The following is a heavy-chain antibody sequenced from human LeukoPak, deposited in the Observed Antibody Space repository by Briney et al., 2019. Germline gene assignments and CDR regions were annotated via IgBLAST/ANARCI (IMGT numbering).Heavy chain of an antibody. Sequence: GGSLRLSCAASGFTFSSYWMSWVRQAPGKGLEWVANIKQDGSEKYYVDSVKGRFTISRDNAKNSLYLQMNSLRAEDTALYYCARDRGARYSGYDSPNWFDPWGQGTLVTVSS. D-gene: IGHD5-12*01. J-gene: IGHJ5*02. CDR2: IKQDGSEK. CDR1: GFTFSSYW. CDR3: ARDRGARYSGYDSPNWFDP. V-gene: IGHV3-7*03.